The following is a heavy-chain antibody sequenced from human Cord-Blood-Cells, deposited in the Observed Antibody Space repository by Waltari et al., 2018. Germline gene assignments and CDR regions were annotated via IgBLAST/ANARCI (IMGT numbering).Heavy chain of an antibody. CDR2: IYYSGST. Sequence: QVQLQESGPGLVKPSETLSLTCTVSGGPISSLYWSWIRQPPGKGLEWIGYIYYSGSTNYNPSLKSRVTISVDTSKNQFSLKLSSVTAADTAVYYCARDASYDILTGYYDYWGQGTLVTVSS. CDR3: ARDASYDILTGYYDY. CDR1: GGPISSLY. J-gene: IGHJ4*02. D-gene: IGHD3-9*01. V-gene: IGHV4-59*11.